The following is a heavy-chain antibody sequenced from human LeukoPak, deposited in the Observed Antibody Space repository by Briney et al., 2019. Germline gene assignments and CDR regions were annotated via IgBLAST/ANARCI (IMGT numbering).Heavy chain of an antibody. Sequence: GGSLRLSCVASGFTFSSHGMHWVRQAPGKGLEWVAFIRYDGSNKYYPDSVKGRFTISRDNSKNTLYLQMNSLRAEDTAVYYCAKDLIAISEWEPPGSSGXGTPVTVSP. V-gene: IGHV3-30*02. CDR3: AKDLIAISEWEPPGS. CDR2: IRYDGSNK. J-gene: IGHJ5*02. CDR1: GFTFSSHG. D-gene: IGHD1-26*01.